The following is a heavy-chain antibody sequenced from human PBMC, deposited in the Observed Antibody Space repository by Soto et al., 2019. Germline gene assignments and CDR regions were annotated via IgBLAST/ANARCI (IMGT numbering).Heavy chain of an antibody. V-gene: IGHV1-69*06. Sequence: SVKVSCKASGGTFSSYAISWVRQAPGQGLEWMGGIIPIFGTANYAQKFQGRVTITADKSTSTAYMELSSLRSEDTAVYYCASQSGPYWSSTSCYTYGMYVWGQGTTVTVSS. D-gene: IGHD2-2*02. CDR1: GGTFSSYA. J-gene: IGHJ6*02. CDR2: IIPIFGTA. CDR3: ASQSGPYWSSTSCYTYGMYV.